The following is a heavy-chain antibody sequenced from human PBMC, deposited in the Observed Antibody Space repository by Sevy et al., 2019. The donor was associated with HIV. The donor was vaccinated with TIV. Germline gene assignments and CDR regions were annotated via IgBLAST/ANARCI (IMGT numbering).Heavy chain of an antibody. D-gene: IGHD1-26*01. J-gene: IGHJ6*03. CDR3: ARSVAANYMDV. CDR1: GVSISSDY. Sequence: SETLSLTCRVSGVSISSDYWSWIRQPPGKEPEWIGYIHNSGNSNYKTSLKSRVTMSVDTSKNQFSLNLRSVSAADTAVYYCARSVAANYMDVWGKGTTVTVFS. CDR2: IHNSGNS. V-gene: IGHV4-59*01.